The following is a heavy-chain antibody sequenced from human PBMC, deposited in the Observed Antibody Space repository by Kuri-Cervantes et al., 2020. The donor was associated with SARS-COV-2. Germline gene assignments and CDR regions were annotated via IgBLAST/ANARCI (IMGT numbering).Heavy chain of an antibody. CDR1: GGSISSSS. CDR3: ARDYDFWSGYDY. D-gene: IGHD3-3*01. CDR2: ISSSSSYI. V-gene: IGHV3-21*01. Sequence: GESLKISCTVSGGSISSSSYYWGWIRQPPGKGLEWVSSISSSSSYIYYADSVKGRFTISRDNAKNSLYLQMNSLRAEDTAVYYCARDYDFWSGYDYWGQGTLVTVSS. J-gene: IGHJ4*02.